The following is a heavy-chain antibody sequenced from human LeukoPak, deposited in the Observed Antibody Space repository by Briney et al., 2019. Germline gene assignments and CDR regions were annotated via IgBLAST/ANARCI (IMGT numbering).Heavy chain of an antibody. D-gene: IGHD5-12*01. CDR2: INRFETT. CDR3: ASRGEVPLRLYDAGYVIDY. V-gene: IGHV4-34*01. J-gene: IGHJ4*02. Sequence: SETLSLTCAVYGGSLSDYHWSWSRQSPEKGLEWIGEINRFETTNYNPSLKSRVTISIDTSKNQFSLKLSSVTAADTAVYYCASRGEVPLRLYDAGYVIDYWGQGTLVTVSS. CDR1: GGSLSDYH.